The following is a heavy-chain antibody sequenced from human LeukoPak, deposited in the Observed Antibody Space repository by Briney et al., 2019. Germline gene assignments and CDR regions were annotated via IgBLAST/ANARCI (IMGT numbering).Heavy chain of an antibody. D-gene: IGHD6-19*01. Sequence: ASVKVSCKASGYTFTSYDINWVRQATGQGLEWMGGMNPNSGNTGYAQKFQGRVTMTRNTSISTAYMELSSLRSEDTAVYYCARSGYSSGWSYYYYYGMDVWGQGTTVTVSS. CDR1: GYTFTSYD. CDR2: MNPNSGNT. V-gene: IGHV1-8*01. J-gene: IGHJ6*02. CDR3: ARSGYSSGWSYYYYYGMDV.